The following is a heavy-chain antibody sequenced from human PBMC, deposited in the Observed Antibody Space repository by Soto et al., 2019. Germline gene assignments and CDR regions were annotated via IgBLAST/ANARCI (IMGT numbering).Heavy chain of an antibody. Sequence: SETLSLTCTVSGGSISSGDYYWSWIRQPPGKGLEWIGYIYYSGSTYYNPSLKSRVTISVDTSKNQFSLKLSSVTAADTAVYYCAREQLELMNYFDYWGQGTLVTVSS. CDR1: GGSISSGDYY. J-gene: IGHJ4*02. CDR3: AREQLELMNYFDY. D-gene: IGHD1-1*01. CDR2: IYYSGST. V-gene: IGHV4-30-4*01.